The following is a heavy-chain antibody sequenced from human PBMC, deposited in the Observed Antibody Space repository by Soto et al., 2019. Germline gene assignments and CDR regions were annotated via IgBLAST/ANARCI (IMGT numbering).Heavy chain of an antibody. CDR3: ARDPDSRGAFYFDF. CDR1: GFTFSTYG. CDR2: IWYDGSNR. J-gene: IGHJ4*02. D-gene: IGHD3-10*01. V-gene: IGHV3-33*01. Sequence: QVQLVESGGGVVQPGRSLRLSCAASGFTFSTYGMHWVRQAPGKGLEWVAVIWYDGSNRYHADSVKGRFTISRDNSKKTLYLQMNSLRAQDKAGYYCARDPDSRGAFYFDFWGQGTPVTVSS.